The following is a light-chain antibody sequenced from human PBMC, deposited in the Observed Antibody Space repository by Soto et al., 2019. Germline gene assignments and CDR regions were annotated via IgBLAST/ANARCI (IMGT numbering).Light chain of an antibody. CDR3: QQYNSYSMYT. CDR1: QSISSW. Sequence: DIQMTQSPSTLSASVGDRVTITCRASQSISSWLAWYQQKPGKAPKLLIYDASSLESGVPSRFSGSGSGTEVTHTISRLQPDDFAPYYCQQYNSYSMYTFGQGTKLEIK. V-gene: IGKV1-5*01. J-gene: IGKJ2*01. CDR2: DAS.